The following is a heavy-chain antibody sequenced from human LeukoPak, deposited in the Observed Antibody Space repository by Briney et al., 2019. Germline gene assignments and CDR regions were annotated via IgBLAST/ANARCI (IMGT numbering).Heavy chain of an antibody. CDR3: AKASYSGYDFCDY. CDR1: GFTFSSYA. V-gene: IGHV3-23*01. Sequence: GGSLRLSCAASGFTFSSYAMSWVRQAPGKGLEWVSPISGSGGGTYYADSVKGRFTISRDNSKNTLYLQMDSLRAEDTAVYYCAKASYSGYDFCDYWGQGTLVTVSS. J-gene: IGHJ4*02. CDR2: ISGSGGGT. D-gene: IGHD5-12*01.